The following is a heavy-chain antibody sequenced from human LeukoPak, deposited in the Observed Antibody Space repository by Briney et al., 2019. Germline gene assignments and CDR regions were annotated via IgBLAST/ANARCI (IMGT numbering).Heavy chain of an antibody. CDR1: GGSFSGYY. D-gene: IGHD3-16*01. CDR2: INHSGST. CDR3: ARGPPPHPGIMITFGGVSDVY. Sequence: KASETLSLTCAVYGGSFSGYYWSWIRQPPGKGLEWIGEINHSGSTNYNPSLKSRVTISVDTSKNQFSLKLSSVTAEDTAVYYCARGPPPHPGIMITFGGVSDVYWGQGTLVTVSS. J-gene: IGHJ4*02. V-gene: IGHV4-34*01.